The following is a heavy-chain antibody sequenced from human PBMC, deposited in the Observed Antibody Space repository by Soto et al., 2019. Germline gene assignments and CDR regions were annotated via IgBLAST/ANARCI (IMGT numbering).Heavy chain of an antibody. CDR1: GFTFSSYA. D-gene: IGHD6-13*01. V-gene: IGHV3-30-3*01. Sequence: SLRLSCAASGFTFSSYAMHWVRQAPGKGLEWVAVISYDGSNKYYADSVKGRFTISRDNSKNTLYLQMNSLRAEDTAVYYCAGIAATNPTPNYGMDVWGQGTTVTVSS. J-gene: IGHJ6*02. CDR3: AGIAATNPTPNYGMDV. CDR2: ISYDGSNK.